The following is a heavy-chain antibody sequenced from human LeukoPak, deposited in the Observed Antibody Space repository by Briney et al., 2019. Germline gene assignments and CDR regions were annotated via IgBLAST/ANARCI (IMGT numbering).Heavy chain of an antibody. Sequence: GGSLRLSCAASGFTFSSYWMHWVRQAPGKGLVWVSRINSDGSSTSYADSVKGRFTIPRDNAKNTLYLQMNSLRAEDTAVYYCARGATLGYFDYWGQGTLVTVSS. V-gene: IGHV3-74*01. CDR3: ARGATLGYFDY. CDR2: INSDGSST. D-gene: IGHD1-26*01. J-gene: IGHJ4*02. CDR1: GFTFSSYW.